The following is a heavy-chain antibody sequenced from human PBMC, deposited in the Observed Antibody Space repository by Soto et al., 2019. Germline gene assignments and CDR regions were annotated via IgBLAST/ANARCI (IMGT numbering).Heavy chain of an antibody. CDR1: RYIFTDYG. V-gene: IGHV1-18*01. J-gene: IGHJ6*02. CDR2: ITTYNGNT. Sequence: QVQLVQSGVEVREPGASVKVSCKAVRYIFTDYGVSWVRQAPGQGLEWMGWITTYNGNTEYAQKFQGRVTMTTEASTSTAYMELGSLRSDETAIYYCARALTGDGMDVWGQGTTVTVSS. D-gene: IGHD3-10*01. CDR3: ARALTGDGMDV.